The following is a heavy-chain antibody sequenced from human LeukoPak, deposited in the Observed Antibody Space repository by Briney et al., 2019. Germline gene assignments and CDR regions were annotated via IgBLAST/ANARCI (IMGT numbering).Heavy chain of an antibody. CDR2: MSGSGDHI. V-gene: IGHV3-23*01. D-gene: IGHD3-10*01. Sequence: PGGSLRLSCAASGLSFSSQAMIWVRQAPGKGREGVSGMSGSGDHIYYADSVKGRFTISRDNSRDTLYLQMNRLRAEDTAIYYCAKVPGDHIGSGRSGYWGQGTLVTVSS. CDR3: AKVPGDHIGSGRSGY. J-gene: IGHJ4*02. CDR1: GLSFSSQA.